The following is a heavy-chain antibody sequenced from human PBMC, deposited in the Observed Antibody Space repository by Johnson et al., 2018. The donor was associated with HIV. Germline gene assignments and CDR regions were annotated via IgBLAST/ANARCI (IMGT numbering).Heavy chain of an antibody. CDR2: ISYDGSTK. Sequence: QELLVESGGGVVQPGGSLRLSCAASGFTFSSYAMHWVRQAPGKGLEWVAVISYDGSTKYYADSVKGRFTISRDNSKNTLYLQMNSLRAEDTAVYYCAKDPVGATWAFDIWGQGTMVTVSS. V-gene: IGHV3-30-3*02. D-gene: IGHD1-26*01. CDR1: GFTFSSYA. J-gene: IGHJ3*02. CDR3: AKDPVGATWAFDI.